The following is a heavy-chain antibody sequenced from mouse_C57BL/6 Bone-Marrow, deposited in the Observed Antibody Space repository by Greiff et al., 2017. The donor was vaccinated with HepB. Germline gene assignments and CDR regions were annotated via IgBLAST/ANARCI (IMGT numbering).Heavy chain of an antibody. D-gene: IGHD1-1*01. CDR2: ISSGSSTI. Sequence: EVMLVESGGGLVKPGGSLKLSCAASGFTFSDYGMHWVRQAPEKGLEWVAYISSGSSTIYYADTVKGRFTISRDNAKNTLFLQMTSLRSEDTAMYYCARGGTTGSSMDYWGQGTSVTVSS. J-gene: IGHJ4*01. V-gene: IGHV5-17*01. CDR1: GFTFSDYG. CDR3: ARGGTTGSSMDY.